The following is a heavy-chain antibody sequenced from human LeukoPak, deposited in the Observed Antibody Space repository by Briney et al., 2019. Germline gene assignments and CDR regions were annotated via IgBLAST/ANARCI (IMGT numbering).Heavy chain of an antibody. V-gene: IGHV3-9*01. D-gene: IGHD4-17*01. CDR2: LSWNGAGI. CDR1: GFTFDDYG. CDR3: AKDWSATVMGTGY. Sequence: GGSLSLSCAASGFTFDDYGMHWVRQAPGKGLEWVSGLSWNGAGIGYADSVRGRFTISRDNAKSSLYLQMNSLRAEDTALYYCAKDWSATVMGTGYWGQGTLVTVSS. J-gene: IGHJ4*02.